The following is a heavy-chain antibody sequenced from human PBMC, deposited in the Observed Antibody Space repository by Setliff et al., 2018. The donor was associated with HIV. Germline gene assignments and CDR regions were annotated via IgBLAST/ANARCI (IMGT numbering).Heavy chain of an antibody. V-gene: IGHV4-38-2*01. D-gene: IGHD3-22*01. CDR1: GYSISRGYY. CDR2: IHHSGIT. CDR3: ARLGHYDSSGYYSALYFDS. J-gene: IGHJ4*02. Sequence: SETLSLTCVVSGYSISRGYYWAWIRQPPGKGLEWIASIHHSGITYYNPSLKSRVTISVDTSEDQFSLKLSSVTAADTAMYFCARLGHYDSSGYYSALYFDSWGQGTLVTVSS.